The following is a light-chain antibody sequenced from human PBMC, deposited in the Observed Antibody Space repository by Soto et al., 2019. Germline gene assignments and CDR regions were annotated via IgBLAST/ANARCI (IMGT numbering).Light chain of an antibody. J-gene: IGKJ2*01. CDR2: GAS. CDR1: QSVSSN. V-gene: IGKV3-15*01. Sequence: IVMTQSPDTLSVSPGERATLSCRASQSVSSNLAWYQQKPGQAPRLLISGASTRATGIPVRFSGSGSGTEFTLTISSLQSEDFGVYYCQQYINWPETFGQGTKLEIK. CDR3: QQYINWPET.